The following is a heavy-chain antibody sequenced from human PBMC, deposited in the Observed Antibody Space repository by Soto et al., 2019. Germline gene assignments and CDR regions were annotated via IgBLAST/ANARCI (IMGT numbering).Heavy chain of an antibody. D-gene: IGHD2-15*01. CDR1: GGTFSSYA. V-gene: IGHV1-69*12. CDR2: IIPIFGTA. Sequence: QVQLVQSGAEVKKPGSSVKVSCKASGGTFSSYAISWVRQAPGQGLEWMGGIIPIFGTANYAQKFQGRVTITADESTGTAYMQLSSLRSEDTAVYYSARDGTVAATGGMDVWGQGTTVTVSS. CDR3: ARDGTVAATGGMDV. J-gene: IGHJ6*02.